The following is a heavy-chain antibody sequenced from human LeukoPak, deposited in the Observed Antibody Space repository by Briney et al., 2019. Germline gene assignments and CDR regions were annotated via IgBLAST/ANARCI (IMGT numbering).Heavy chain of an antibody. CDR3: ARDLRRITIFGVVEVPIDY. Sequence: SETLSLTCTVSADSISSSHYYWGWIRQPPGKGLEWIANFYYSGSTYYNPSLKSRVTISVDTSKNQFSLKLSFVTAADTAVYYCARDLRRITIFGVVEVPIDYWGQGTLVTVSS. CDR1: ADSISSSHYY. CDR2: FYYSGST. J-gene: IGHJ4*02. V-gene: IGHV4-39*07. D-gene: IGHD3-3*01.